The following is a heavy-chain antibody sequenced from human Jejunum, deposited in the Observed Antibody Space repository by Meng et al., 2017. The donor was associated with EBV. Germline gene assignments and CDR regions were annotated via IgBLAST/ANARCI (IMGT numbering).Heavy chain of an antibody. CDR1: GASIDSRNC. D-gene: IGHD2-21*02. V-gene: IGHV4-4*02. Sequence: QLQWLVSGPGLVKPSGTLSFTCAVSGASIDSRNCWIWVRQSQERGLEWIGEIYYSGSTNYNPSLKSRVTILVDRSENHFSLHLSSVTAADTAVYYCVRGGDYCLVYWGQGTLVTVSS. CDR2: IYYSGST. J-gene: IGHJ4*02. CDR3: VRGGDYCLVY.